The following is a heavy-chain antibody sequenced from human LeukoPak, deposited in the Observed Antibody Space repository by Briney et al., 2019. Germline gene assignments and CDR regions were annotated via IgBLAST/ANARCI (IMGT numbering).Heavy chain of an antibody. CDR1: GFTFSSYA. Sequence: PGGSLRLSCAASGFTFSSYAMNWVRQAPGRGLEWVSGISGTGGSTYFTDSVKGRFTISRDNSKNALYLQMNSLRDEDTVVYYCAKSGMVRGTTGTFDYWGQGSLVTVSS. J-gene: IGHJ4*02. CDR2: ISGTGGST. V-gene: IGHV3-23*01. CDR3: AKSGMVRGTTGTFDY. D-gene: IGHD3-10*01.